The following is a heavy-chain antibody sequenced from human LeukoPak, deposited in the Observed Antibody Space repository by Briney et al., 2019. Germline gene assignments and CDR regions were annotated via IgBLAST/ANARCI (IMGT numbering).Heavy chain of an antibody. Sequence: LRLSCAASGFTSSDYYMSWIRQAPGKGLEWIGSIYYTGSTYYNPSLRSRVTMSVDTSRNQFSLKLSSVTAADTAVYYCARGKYYYDSSGTDYWGQGTLVTVSS. CDR1: GFTSSDYY. D-gene: IGHD3-22*01. CDR2: IYYTGST. CDR3: ARGKYYYDSSGTDY. J-gene: IGHJ4*02. V-gene: IGHV4-34*01.